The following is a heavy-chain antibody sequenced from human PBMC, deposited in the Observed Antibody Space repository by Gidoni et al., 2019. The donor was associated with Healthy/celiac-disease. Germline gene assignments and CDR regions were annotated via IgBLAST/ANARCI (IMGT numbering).Heavy chain of an antibody. V-gene: IGHV4-39*01. CDR3: ARQRNEYSSTFFDP. CDR1: GGPISRSSYY. Sequence: QLQLQESGPGLVKPSETLYLTCTGSGGPISRSSYYWGWFRHPPGKGLEWIGSIYYSGSTYYDPSLKSRVTISVDTSKNQFSLKLSSVTAADTAVYYCARQRNEYSSTFFDPWGQGTLVTVSS. D-gene: IGHD6-6*01. J-gene: IGHJ5*02. CDR2: IYYSGST.